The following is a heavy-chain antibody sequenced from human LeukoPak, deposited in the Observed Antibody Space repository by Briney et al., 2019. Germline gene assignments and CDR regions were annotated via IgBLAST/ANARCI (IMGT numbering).Heavy chain of an antibody. Sequence: PSQTLSLTCTVSGGSISSGDYYWSSIRQPPGKGLEWIGYIYYSGSTYYNPSLKSRVTISVDTSKNQFSLKLSSVTAADTAVYYCARGSIAAAGNALDIWGQGTMVTVSS. CDR3: ARGSIAAAGNALDI. CDR2: IYYSGST. CDR1: GGSISSGDYY. V-gene: IGHV4-30-4*08. D-gene: IGHD6-13*01. J-gene: IGHJ3*02.